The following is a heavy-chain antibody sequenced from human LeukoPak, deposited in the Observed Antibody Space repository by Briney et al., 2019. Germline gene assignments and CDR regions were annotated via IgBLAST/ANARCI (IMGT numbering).Heavy chain of an antibody. CDR2: ISAYNGNT. CDR1: GYTFTSYG. Sequence: GASVKVSCKASGYTFTSYGISWVRQAPGQGLEWMGWISAYNGNTNYAQKLQGRVTMTTDTSTSTAYMELRSLRSDDTAVYYCARDQRPLVVATSFDYWGQGTLVTVSS. V-gene: IGHV1-18*01. J-gene: IGHJ4*02. CDR3: ARDQRPLVVATSFDY. D-gene: IGHD5-12*01.